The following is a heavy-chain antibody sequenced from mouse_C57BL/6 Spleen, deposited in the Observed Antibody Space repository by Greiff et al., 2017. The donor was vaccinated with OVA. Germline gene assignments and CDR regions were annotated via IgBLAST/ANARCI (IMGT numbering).Heavy chain of an antibody. D-gene: IGHD2-1*01. CDR1: GYTFTSYW. CDR2: IHPSDSDT. CDR3: AIGMVTPYAMDY. Sequence: HVQLQPPWAELVKPGASVKVSCKASGYTFTSYWMHWVKQRPGQGLEWIGRIHPSDSDTNYNQKFKGKATLTVDKSSSTAYMQLSSLTSEDSAVYYCAIGMVTPYAMDYWGQGTSVTVSS. V-gene: IGHV1-74*01. J-gene: IGHJ4*01.